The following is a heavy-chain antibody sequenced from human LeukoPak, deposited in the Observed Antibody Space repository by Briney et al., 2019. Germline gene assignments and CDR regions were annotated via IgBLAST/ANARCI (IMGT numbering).Heavy chain of an antibody. CDR3: VRDVGAVRGEVYFDY. Sequence: GGSLRLSCAASGFTFSSYGMSWVRQAPGKGLEWVSAISGSGGSTYYADSVKDRFTISRDNSKNTLYLQMNSLRAEDTAMYFCVRDVGAVRGEVYFDYWGQGTLVAVSS. D-gene: IGHD3-10*01. CDR2: ISGSGGST. V-gene: IGHV3-23*01. CDR1: GFTFSSYG. J-gene: IGHJ4*02.